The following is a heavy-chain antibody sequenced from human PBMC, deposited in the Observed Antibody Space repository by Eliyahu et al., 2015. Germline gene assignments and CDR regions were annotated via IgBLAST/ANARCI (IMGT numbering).Heavy chain of an antibody. D-gene: IGHD2-8*01. Sequence: QVQLVESGGGVVQPGRSLRLSCAASGFTFSSYGMXWVRQAPGKGLEWVAVISYDGSNKYYADSVKGRFTISRDNSKNTLYLQMNSLRAEDTAVYYCARDFTKIFDYWGQGTLVTVSS. CDR2: ISYDGSNK. J-gene: IGHJ4*02. CDR1: GFTFSSYG. V-gene: IGHV3-30*03. CDR3: ARDFTKIFDY.